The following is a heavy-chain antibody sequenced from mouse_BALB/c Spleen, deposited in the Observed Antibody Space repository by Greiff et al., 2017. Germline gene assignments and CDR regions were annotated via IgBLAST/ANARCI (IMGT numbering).Heavy chain of an antibody. CDR3: TRGITTAAMDY. J-gene: IGHJ4*01. CDR2: INPSNGGT. CDR1: GYTFTSYY. D-gene: IGHD1-2*01. V-gene: IGHV1S81*02. Sequence: QVQLQQSGAELVKPGASVKLSCKASGYTFTSYYMYWVKQRPGQGLEWIGEINPSNGGTNFNEKFKSKATLTVDKSSSTAYMQLSSLTSEDSAVYYCTRGITTAAMDYWGQGTSVTVSS.